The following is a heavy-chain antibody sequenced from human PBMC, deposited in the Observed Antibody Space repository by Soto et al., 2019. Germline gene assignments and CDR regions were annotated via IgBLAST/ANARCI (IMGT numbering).Heavy chain of an antibody. CDR1: GFTFSRYA. D-gene: IGHD5-18*01. J-gene: IGHJ6*02. V-gene: IGHV3-23*01. CDR2: ISSRGDRT. Sequence: GGSLRLSCAGSGFTFSRYAMNWVRQAPGKGLEWVSIISSRGDRTSYAESVKGRFTISRDDSKNTLFLHMNSLGAEDTAVYYCAKETGYSYGFQPNALDVWGQGTTVTVSS. CDR3: AKETGYSYGFQPNALDV.